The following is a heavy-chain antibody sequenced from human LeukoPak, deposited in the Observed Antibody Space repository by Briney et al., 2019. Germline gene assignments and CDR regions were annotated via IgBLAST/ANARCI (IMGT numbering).Heavy chain of an antibody. Sequence: GGSLRLSCAASGFTFSRYWMHCVRQVPGKGLVWVSRISGDARTTTYADSVKGRFSIFRDNAKNTLYLQMDSLRAEDTALYYCVRDRAVAGTEDFYFDLWGQGTLVTVSS. CDR2: ISGDARTT. V-gene: IGHV3-74*01. J-gene: IGHJ4*02. CDR3: VRDRAVAGTEDFYFDL. CDR1: GFTFSRYW. D-gene: IGHD6-19*01.